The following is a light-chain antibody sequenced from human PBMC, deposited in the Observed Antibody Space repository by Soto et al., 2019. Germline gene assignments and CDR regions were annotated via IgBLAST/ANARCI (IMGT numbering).Light chain of an antibody. Sequence: EIVLTQSPDTLSLFPGERATLSCRASQNVGNYLAWYQEKPGQAPRLLISDSSNRATGIPARFSGSGSGTDFTLTISGLEPDDFALYFCQQSADWPITLGPGTKVDIK. V-gene: IGKV3-11*01. J-gene: IGKJ3*01. CDR3: QQSADWPIT. CDR2: DSS. CDR1: QNVGNY.